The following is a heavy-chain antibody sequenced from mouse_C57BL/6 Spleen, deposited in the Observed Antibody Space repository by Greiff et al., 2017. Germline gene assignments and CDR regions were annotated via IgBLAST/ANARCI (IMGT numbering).Heavy chain of an antibody. Sequence: EVKVVESGGGLVKPGGSLKLSCAASGFTFSDYGMHWVRQAPEKGLEWVAYISSGSSTIYYADTVKGRFTISRDNAKNTLFLQMTSLRSEDTAMYYCASSSSYAMDYWGQGTSVTVSS. V-gene: IGHV5-17*01. J-gene: IGHJ4*01. CDR1: GFTFSDYG. CDR3: ASSSSYAMDY. CDR2: ISSGSSTI. D-gene: IGHD1-1*01.